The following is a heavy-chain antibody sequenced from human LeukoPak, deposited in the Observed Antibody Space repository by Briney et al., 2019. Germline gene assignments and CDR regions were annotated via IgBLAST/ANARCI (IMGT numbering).Heavy chain of an antibody. Sequence: PGGSLRLSCEASGFTFSNYAMHWVRQAPGKGLEYVSAISSNGDTTYYAASVKGRFTISRDNSKNILYLQMNSLRTEDTAVYYSARVQSAYCGGDCYSRSTKAFDIWGQGTMVTVSS. D-gene: IGHD2-21*02. CDR2: ISSNGDTT. V-gene: IGHV3-64*04. J-gene: IGHJ3*02. CDR1: GFTFSNYA. CDR3: ARVQSAYCGGDCYSRSTKAFDI.